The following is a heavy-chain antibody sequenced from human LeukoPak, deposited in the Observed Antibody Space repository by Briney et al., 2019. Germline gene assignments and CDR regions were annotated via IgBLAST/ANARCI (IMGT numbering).Heavy chain of an antibody. J-gene: IGHJ4*02. V-gene: IGHV3-11*04. CDR3: AHSKAVAGFGTFDF. CDR2: ISSSGSTI. D-gene: IGHD6-19*01. Sequence: GGSLRLSCAASGFTFSDYSMSWIRRAPGKGLEWLSYISSSGSTIYYADSVKGRFTISRDNAKNTLYLQMNSPRANDTAVYYCAHSKAVAGFGTFDFWGQGTLVTVSS. CDR1: GFTFSDYS.